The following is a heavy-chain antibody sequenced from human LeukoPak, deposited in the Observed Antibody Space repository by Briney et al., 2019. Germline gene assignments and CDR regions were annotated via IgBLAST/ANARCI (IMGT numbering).Heavy chain of an antibody. CDR2: ISYSGST. CDR1: GGSISRYY. J-gene: IGHJ4*02. CDR3: ARLDYYHFDY. Sequence: SETLSLTCTVSGGSISRYYWSWIRQPPGKGLEWIGYISYSGSTKYNPSLMSRVTISVDTSKNQFSLKLSSATAADTAVYFCARLDYYHFDYWGQGTVVTVSS. D-gene: IGHD3-22*01. V-gene: IGHV4-59*01.